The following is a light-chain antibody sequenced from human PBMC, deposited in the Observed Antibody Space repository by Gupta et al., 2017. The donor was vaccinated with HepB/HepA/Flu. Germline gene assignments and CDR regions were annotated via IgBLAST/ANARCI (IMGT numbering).Light chain of an antibody. J-gene: IGLJ3*02. CDR2: ADS. CDR3: HVWDTPTDQVG. CDR1: NIGGKS. V-gene: IGLV3-21*03. Sequence: SYVVTQPPSVSVAPGKTATITCGGNNIGGKSVHWYQQKPGQAPVVVVYADSDRPSGIPERFSGSNAGNTAKLNISTVEAGDEADYYGHVWDTPTDQVGLGGGTEL.